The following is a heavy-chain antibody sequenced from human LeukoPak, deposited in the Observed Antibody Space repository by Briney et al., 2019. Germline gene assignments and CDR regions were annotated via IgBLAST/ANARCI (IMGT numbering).Heavy chain of an antibody. CDR1: GFTFSSYG. D-gene: IGHD4-17*01. CDR3: AKEVYYGDYGDAFDI. Sequence: PGGSLRLSCAASGFTFSSYGMHWVRQAPGKGREGVAFVRYDGSNKYYADSVKGRFTISRDNSKNTLYLQMNSLRAEDTAVYYCAKEVYYGDYGDAFDIWGQGTMVTVSS. V-gene: IGHV3-30*02. J-gene: IGHJ3*02. CDR2: VRYDGSNK.